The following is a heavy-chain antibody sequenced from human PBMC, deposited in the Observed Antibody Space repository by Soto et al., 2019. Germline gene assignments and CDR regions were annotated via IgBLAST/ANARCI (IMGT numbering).Heavy chain of an antibody. Sequence: APVKVSCKASGGTFSSYAISWVRQAPGQGLEWMGGIIPIFGTANYAQKFQGRVTITADESTSTAYMELSSLRSEDTAVYYCARAGVVVVVAATRDYYYGMDVWGQGTTVTVSS. J-gene: IGHJ6*02. CDR1: GGTFSSYA. CDR3: ARAGVVVVVAATRDYYYGMDV. D-gene: IGHD2-15*01. CDR2: IIPIFGTA. V-gene: IGHV1-69*13.